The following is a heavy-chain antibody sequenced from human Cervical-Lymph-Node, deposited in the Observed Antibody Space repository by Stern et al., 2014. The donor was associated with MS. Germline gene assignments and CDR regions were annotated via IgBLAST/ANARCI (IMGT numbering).Heavy chain of an antibody. J-gene: IGHJ4*02. CDR3: VRGRGVLPAAIPFDF. CDR2: IIPNSGIT. CDR1: GYTFTGCY. Sequence: QVQLVESGAEVKKPGASVKVSCKTSGYTFTGCYLHWVRQVPGQGLEWKGRIIPNSGITNYAQNFQGRVAMTRDTSISTVYMELSSLRSDDTAVYYCVRGRGVLPAAIPFDFWGQGTLVTVSS. V-gene: IGHV1-2*06. D-gene: IGHD2-2*02.